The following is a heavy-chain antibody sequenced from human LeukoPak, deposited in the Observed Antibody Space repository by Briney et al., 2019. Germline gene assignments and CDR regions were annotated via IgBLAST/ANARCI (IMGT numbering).Heavy chain of an antibody. V-gene: IGHV3-9*01. CDR1: GFTFEDYN. Sequence: PGGSLRLSCATSGFTFEDYNMHWVRQAPGKGLEWVSGISGNSGSIGYGDSVKGRFTISRDNAKNSLYLQMNSLRAEDTAVYYCARDGGYSYGPDYDYWGQGTLVTVSS. J-gene: IGHJ4*02. D-gene: IGHD5-18*01. CDR3: ARDGGYSYGPDYDY. CDR2: ISGNSGSI.